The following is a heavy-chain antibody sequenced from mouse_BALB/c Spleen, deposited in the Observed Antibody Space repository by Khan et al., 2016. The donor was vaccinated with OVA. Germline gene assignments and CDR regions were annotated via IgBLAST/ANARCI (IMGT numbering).Heavy chain of an antibody. CDR2: IWSDGST. CDR3: TRNSYRYDFTY. V-gene: IGHV2-2*01. J-gene: IGHJ3*01. CDR1: GFSLITYG. D-gene: IGHD2-12*01. Sequence: QVQLQQSGPGLVQPSQSLSITCTVSGFSLITYGVHWVRQSPGKGLEWLGVIWSDGSTDYNAAFISRLSIPKDNYKSQVFFQMNSLQADDTAIYYCTRNSYRYDFTYWGRGTLVTVSA.